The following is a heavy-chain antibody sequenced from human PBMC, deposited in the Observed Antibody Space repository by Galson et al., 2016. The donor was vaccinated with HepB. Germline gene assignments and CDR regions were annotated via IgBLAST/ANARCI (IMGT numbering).Heavy chain of an antibody. J-gene: IGHJ6*04. CDR2: IYTTGTT. CDR3: TRADPYFYYGLDV. Sequence: TLSPTCTVSGDSISSDGYYWSWIRQPAGKGLEWLGRIYTTGTTSYNPSLKSRIAVSLDTSKNQFSLKLTSVTAADTAVYFCTRADPYFYYGLDVWGKGTTVTVSP. V-gene: IGHV4-61*02. CDR1: GDSISSDGYY.